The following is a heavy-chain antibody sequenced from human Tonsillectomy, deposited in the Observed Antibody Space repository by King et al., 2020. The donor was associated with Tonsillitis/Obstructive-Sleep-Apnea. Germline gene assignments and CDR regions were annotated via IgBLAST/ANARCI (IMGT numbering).Heavy chain of an antibody. CDR3: TRGSVYYGSGRFRSRPFDY. CDR1: GFTFGDYA. D-gene: IGHD3-10*01. CDR2: IRSKAYGGTT. V-gene: IGHV3-49*04. Sequence: VQLVESGGGLVQPGRSLRLSCTASGFTFGDYAMSWVRQAPGKGLEWVGFIRSKAYGGTTEYAASVKGRFTISRDDSKSIAYLQMNSLKTEDTAGYYCTRGSVYYGSGRFRSRPFDYWGQGTLVTVSS. J-gene: IGHJ4*02.